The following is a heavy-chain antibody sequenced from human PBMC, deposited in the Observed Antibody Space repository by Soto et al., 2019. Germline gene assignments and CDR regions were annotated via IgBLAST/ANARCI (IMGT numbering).Heavy chain of an antibody. D-gene: IGHD2-2*01. CDR1: GGSFSGYY. CDR3: ARGPIGYCSSTSCYGKYYYYYYMDV. V-gene: IGHV4-34*01. J-gene: IGHJ6*03. CDR2: INHSGST. Sequence: TSETLSLTCAVYGGSFSGYYWSWIRQPPGKGLEWIGEINHSGSTNYNPSLKSRVTISVDTSKNQFSLKLSSVTAADTAVYYCARGPIGYCSSTSCYGKYYYYYYMDVWGKGTTVTVSS.